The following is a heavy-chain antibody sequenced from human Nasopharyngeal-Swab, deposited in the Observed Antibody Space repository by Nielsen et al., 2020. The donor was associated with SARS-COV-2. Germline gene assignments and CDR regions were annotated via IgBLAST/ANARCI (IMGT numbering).Heavy chain of an antibody. Sequence: GGSLRPSCAASGFTFSSYSMNWVRQAPGKGLEWVSYISSSSSTIYYADSVKGRFTISRDNAKNSLYLQMNSLRAEDTAVYYCAREGRWELPVPFDYWGQGTLVTVSS. V-gene: IGHV3-48*04. D-gene: IGHD1-26*01. CDR2: ISSSSSTI. J-gene: IGHJ4*02. CDR3: AREGRWELPVPFDY. CDR1: GFTFSSYS.